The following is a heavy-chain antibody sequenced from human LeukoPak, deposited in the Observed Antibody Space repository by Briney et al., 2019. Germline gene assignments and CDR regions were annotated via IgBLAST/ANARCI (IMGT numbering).Heavy chain of an antibody. D-gene: IGHD2-2*01. CDR3: ARGIGVVPAAMLVY. J-gene: IGHJ4*02. Sequence: GRSLRLSCAASGFTFSSYAMHWVRQAPGKGLEWVAVISYDGSNKYYADSVKGRFTISRDNSKNTLYLQMNSLRAEDTAVYYCARGIGVVPAAMLVYWGQGTLVTVSS. CDR2: ISYDGSNK. CDR1: GFTFSSYA. V-gene: IGHV3-30-3*01.